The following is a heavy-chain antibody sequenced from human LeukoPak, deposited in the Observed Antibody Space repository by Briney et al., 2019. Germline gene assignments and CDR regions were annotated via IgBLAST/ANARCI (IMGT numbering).Heavy chain of an antibody. Sequence: GRSLRLSCAASGFTFDDYAMHWVRQAPGKGLEWVSGISWNSGSIGYADSVKGRFTISRDNAKNSLYLQMNSLRAEDTALYYCASTSGYSSGGYVNWGQGTLVTVSS. J-gene: IGHJ4*02. CDR1: GFTFDDYA. CDR3: ASTSGYSSGGYVN. D-gene: IGHD6-19*01. V-gene: IGHV3-9*01. CDR2: ISWNSGSI.